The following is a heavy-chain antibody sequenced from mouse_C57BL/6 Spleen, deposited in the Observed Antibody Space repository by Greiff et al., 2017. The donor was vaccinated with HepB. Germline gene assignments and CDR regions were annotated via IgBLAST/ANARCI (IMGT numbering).Heavy chain of an antibody. Sequence: EVKLVESGGDLVKPGGSLKLSCAASGFTFSSYGMSWVRQTPDKRLEWVATISSGGSYTYYPDSVKGRFTISRDNAKNTLYLQMSSLKSEDTAMYYCARQNYGNGFDYWGKAPLSQSPQ. CDR2: ISSGGSYT. V-gene: IGHV5-6*01. J-gene: IGHJ2*01. CDR3: ARQNYGNGFDY. CDR1: GFTFSSYG. D-gene: IGHD2-1*01.